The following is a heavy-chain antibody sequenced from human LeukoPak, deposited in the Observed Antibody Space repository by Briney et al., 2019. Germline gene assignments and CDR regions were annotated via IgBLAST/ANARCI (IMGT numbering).Heavy chain of an antibody. J-gene: IGHJ3*02. CDR1: GGSISSSSHY. CDR2: MYYSGGS. Sequence: PSETLSLTCSVSGGSISSSSHYWGWIRQPPGKGLEWIGSMYYSGGSYHNPSLKSRVTISVDTSKNRLSLKLSSVTAADTAVYYCARDRGARDAFDIWGQGTMVTVSS. V-gene: IGHV4-39*07. CDR3: ARDRGARDAFDI.